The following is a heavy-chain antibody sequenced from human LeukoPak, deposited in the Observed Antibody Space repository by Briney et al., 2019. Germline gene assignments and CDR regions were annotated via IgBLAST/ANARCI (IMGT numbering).Heavy chain of an antibody. V-gene: IGHV3-48*03. Sequence: SGGSLRLSCAASGFTFSSYEMNWVRQAPGKGLEWVSYISSSGSTIYYADSVKGRFTISRDNAKHSLYLQMNSLRAEDTAVYYCAELGITMIGGVWGKGTTVTISS. J-gene: IGHJ6*04. CDR2: ISSSGSTI. CDR3: AELGITMIGGV. D-gene: IGHD3-10*02. CDR1: GFTFSSYE.